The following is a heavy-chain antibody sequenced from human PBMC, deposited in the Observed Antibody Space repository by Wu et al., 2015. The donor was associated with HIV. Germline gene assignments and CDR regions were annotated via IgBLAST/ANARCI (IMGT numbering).Heavy chain of an antibody. CDR2: MNPQGGQV. CDR1: GYIFTENF. J-gene: IGHJ4*02. V-gene: IGHV1/OR15-1*04. CDR3: ARVSLGCGRTTCYSGDLFDL. D-gene: IGHD2-21*02. Sequence: QVQMAQSGTQVKKTGASVTISCKTSGYIFTENFINWVRQVPGKGLLWMGWMNPQGGQVNYIQKYQGRVAMTRDTSTDTAYMTLRDLTSDDTANYFCARVSLGCGRTTCYSGDLFDLWGQGTLVTVSS.